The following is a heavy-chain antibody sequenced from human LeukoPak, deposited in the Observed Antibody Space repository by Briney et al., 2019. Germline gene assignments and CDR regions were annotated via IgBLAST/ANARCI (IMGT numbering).Heavy chain of an antibody. CDR3: ARVVYDILTGYEYYFDY. D-gene: IGHD3-9*01. CDR2: IYYSGST. Sequence: SETLSLTCTVSGGSISSYYWSWIRQPPGKGLEWIGYIYYSGSTNYNPSLKSRVTISVDTSKNQFSLKLSSVTAADTAVYYCARVVYDILTGYEYYFDYWGQGTLVTVSS. J-gene: IGHJ4*02. CDR1: GGSISSYY. V-gene: IGHV4-59*01.